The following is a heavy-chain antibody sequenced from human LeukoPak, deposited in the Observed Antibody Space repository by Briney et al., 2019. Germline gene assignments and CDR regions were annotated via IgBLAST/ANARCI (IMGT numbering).Heavy chain of an antibody. CDR1: GLTVSHNY. CDR2: ISSSNNYI. V-gene: IGHV3-21*01. J-gene: IGHJ4*02. Sequence: GGSLRLSCAASGLTVSHNYVNWVRQAPGKGLEWVSSISSSNNYIYYADSMKGRFTISRDNAKNSLYLQMNSLRAEDTAVYYCARDRSGGYYEGSDYWGQGTLVTVSS. CDR3: ARDRSGGYYEGSDY. D-gene: IGHD1-26*01.